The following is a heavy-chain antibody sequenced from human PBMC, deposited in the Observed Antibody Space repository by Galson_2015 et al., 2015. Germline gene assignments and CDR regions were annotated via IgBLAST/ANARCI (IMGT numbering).Heavy chain of an antibody. V-gene: IGHV3-23*01. Sequence: SLRLSCAASEFTFDNYATSWVRQAPGKGLEWVSTIYVRGNTYYADSVKGRFTISRDNSKNTLFLQLNSLRVEDTAIYYCAKTRGPTAVFPDYWGQGSLVAVSS. CDR1: EFTFDNYA. CDR2: IYVRGNT. D-gene: IGHD1-1*01. CDR3: AKTRGPTAVFPDY. J-gene: IGHJ4*02.